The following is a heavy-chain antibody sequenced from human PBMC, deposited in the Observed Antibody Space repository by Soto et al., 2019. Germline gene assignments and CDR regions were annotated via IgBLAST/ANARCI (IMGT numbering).Heavy chain of an antibody. D-gene: IGHD5-18*01. CDR3: ARPGECYGYAYFYYGMDV. V-gene: IGHV5-10-1*01. Sequence: GESLKISCKGSGYSFTSYWISWVRQMPGKGLEWMGRIDPSDSYTNCSPSFQGHVTISADKYISTAYLQWSSLKASDTAMYYCARPGECYGYAYFYYGMDVWDKGATVTVYS. CDR1: GYSFTSYW. CDR2: IDPSDSYT. J-gene: IGHJ6*04.